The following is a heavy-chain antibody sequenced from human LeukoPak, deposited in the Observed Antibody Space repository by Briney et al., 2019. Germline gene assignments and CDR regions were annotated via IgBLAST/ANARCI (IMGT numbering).Heavy chain of an antibody. CDR2: IYLSGTT. V-gene: IGHV4-38-2*02. Sequence: SETLSLTCTVSGYSISSGYYWGWIRQPPGKGLEWIGSIYLSGTTYYNPSLKSRVTISVGTSKNQFSLKLSSVTAADTAVYYCARNRAALIGFHYWGQGTPVTVSS. CDR3: ARNRAALIGFHY. J-gene: IGHJ4*02. CDR1: GYSISSGYY. D-gene: IGHD2-15*01.